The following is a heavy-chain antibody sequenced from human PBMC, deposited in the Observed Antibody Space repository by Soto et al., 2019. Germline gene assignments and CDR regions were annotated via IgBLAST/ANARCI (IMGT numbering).Heavy chain of an antibody. Sequence: EVHLLESGGGLVQPGGSLRLSCAVSGYSFSSYSMSWVRQAPGMGLEWVSAISVSGGSTYYADSVRGRFTISRDNSKNTLSLQMTSLRAEDTAVYYCAKASSSNVYNFDSWGQGTLVTVSS. J-gene: IGHJ4*02. CDR2: ISVSGGST. V-gene: IGHV3-23*01. D-gene: IGHD1-1*01. CDR3: AKASSSNVYNFDS. CDR1: GYSFSSYS.